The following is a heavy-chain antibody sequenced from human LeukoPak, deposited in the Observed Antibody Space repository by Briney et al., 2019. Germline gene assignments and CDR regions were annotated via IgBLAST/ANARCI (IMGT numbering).Heavy chain of an antibody. Sequence: GGSLRLSCAASGFILSNHYLDWVRQAPGKGLEWVGRSRNKPNGYTTDYAASVKGRFTISRDDSNNLLFLELNSLGTEDTAVYYCVRVHHGDYFDYWGQGALVTVSS. V-gene: IGHV3-72*01. D-gene: IGHD4-17*01. J-gene: IGHJ4*02. CDR1: GFILSNHY. CDR2: SRNKPNGYTT. CDR3: VRVHHGDYFDY.